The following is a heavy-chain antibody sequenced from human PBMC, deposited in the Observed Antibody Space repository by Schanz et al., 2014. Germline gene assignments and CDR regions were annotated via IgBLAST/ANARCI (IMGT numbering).Heavy chain of an antibody. CDR2: INPSGGST. D-gene: IGHD4-17*01. J-gene: IGHJ4*02. CDR1: GYTFTGYY. V-gene: IGHV1-46*01. CDR3: ARGYGDSPTDF. Sequence: QVQLVQSGAEMKKPGASVKVSCKASGYTFTGYYMHWVRQAPGQGLEWMATINPSGGSTSFAQKFQGRVTMTRATSTSTVNMELTSLRSEDTAVYYCARGYGDSPTDFWGQGTLVTVSS.